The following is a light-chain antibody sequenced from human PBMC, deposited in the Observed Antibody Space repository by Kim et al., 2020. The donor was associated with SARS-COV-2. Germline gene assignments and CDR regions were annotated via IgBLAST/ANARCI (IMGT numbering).Light chain of an antibody. V-gene: IGLV2-11*01. J-gene: IGLJ1*01. CDR1: SSDFGGYKY. Sequence: PGQSVTISCTGTSSDFGGYKYVSWDQQHPGKAPKLIIFEVSKRPSGVPDRFFGSKSGNTASLTISGLQAEDEADYYCCSYAGSHFVFGTGTKVTVL. CDR2: EVS. CDR3: CSYAGSHFV.